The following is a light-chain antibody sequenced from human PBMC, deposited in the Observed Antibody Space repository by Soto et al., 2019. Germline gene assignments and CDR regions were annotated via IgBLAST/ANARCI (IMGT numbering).Light chain of an antibody. J-gene: IGKJ4*01. CDR3: LQHNTYPLT. V-gene: IGKV1-17*03. Sequence: DIQMTQSPSSVSASVGDRVTITCRASHDIGNDLAWFQQKPGTVPKRLIYAASTLQSGVPSRFSGSRSGTEFTLTVSSLQPEDFATYYCLQHNTYPLTFGGGTKVDIK. CDR2: AAS. CDR1: HDIGND.